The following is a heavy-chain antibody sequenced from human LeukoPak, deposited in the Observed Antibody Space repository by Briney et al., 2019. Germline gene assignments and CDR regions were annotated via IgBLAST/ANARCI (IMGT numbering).Heavy chain of an antibody. Sequence: ASVKVSCKASGGTFSSYAISWVRQAPGQGLEWMGGIIPIFGTANYAQKFQGRVTITADESTSTAYMELRSLRPDDTAVYYCARDRQLRFLEWLSLGDYWGQGTLVTVSS. J-gene: IGHJ4*02. D-gene: IGHD3-3*01. CDR3: ARDRQLRFLEWLSLGDY. V-gene: IGHV1-69*01. CDR1: GGTFSSYA. CDR2: IIPIFGTA.